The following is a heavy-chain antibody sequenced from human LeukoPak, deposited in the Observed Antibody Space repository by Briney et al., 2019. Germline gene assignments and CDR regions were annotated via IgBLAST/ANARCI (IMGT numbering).Heavy chain of an antibody. V-gene: IGHV3-30*02. Sequence: PGGSLRLSCAASGFTFSSYGMHWVRQAPGKGLEWVAFIRYDGSNKYYADSVKGRFTISRDNSKNTLYLQMNSLRAEDTAVYYCAKDLDDFWSGYVPSDAFDIWGQGTMVTVSS. D-gene: IGHD3-3*01. CDR2: IRYDGSNK. CDR1: GFTFSSYG. J-gene: IGHJ3*02. CDR3: AKDLDDFWSGYVPSDAFDI.